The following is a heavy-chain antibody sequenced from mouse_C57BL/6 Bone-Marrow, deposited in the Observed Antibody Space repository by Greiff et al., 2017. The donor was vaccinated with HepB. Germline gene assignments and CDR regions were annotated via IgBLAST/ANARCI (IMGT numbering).Heavy chain of an antibody. Sequence: EVQLQQSGPELVKPGASVKISCKASGYTFTDYYMNWVKQSHGKSLEWIGDINPNNGGTSYNQKFKGKATLTVDKSSSTAYMELRSLTSEDSAVYYCARRRGNGSFAYWGQGTLVTVSA. V-gene: IGHV1-26*01. CDR2: INPNNGGT. CDR1: GYTFTDYY. CDR3: ARRRGNGSFAY. J-gene: IGHJ3*01.